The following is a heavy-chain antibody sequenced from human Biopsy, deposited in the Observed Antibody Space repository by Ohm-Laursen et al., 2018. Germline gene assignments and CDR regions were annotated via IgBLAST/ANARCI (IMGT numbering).Heavy chain of an antibody. D-gene: IGHD1-7*01. CDR1: GESMGTYY. CDR2: IYTSGSS. V-gene: IGHV4-4*07. J-gene: IGHJ3*02. CDR3: ARDYGLELGGLEAFDI. Sequence: TLSLTCTVSGESMGTYYWTWIRQPPGKGLEWIGRIYTSGSSNKNPSLMSRVTMSVDTSKKQFSLKVYSVTAADTAVYYCARDYGLELGGLEAFDIWGQGTMVTVSS.